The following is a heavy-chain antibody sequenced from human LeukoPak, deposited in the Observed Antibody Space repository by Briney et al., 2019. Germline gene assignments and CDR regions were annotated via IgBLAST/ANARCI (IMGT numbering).Heavy chain of an antibody. V-gene: IGHV4-34*01. J-gene: IGHJ6*04. D-gene: IGHD5-12*01. CDR2: INHSGST. CDR1: GGSFSGYY. Sequence: PSGTLSLPCAVYGGSFSGYYWSWIRQPPGKGLEWIGEINHSGSTNYNPSLKSRVTISVDTSKNQFSLKLSSVTAADTAVYYCARGEDAVATIFYYYYYGMDVWGKGTTVTVSS. CDR3: ARGEDAVATIFYYYYYGMDV.